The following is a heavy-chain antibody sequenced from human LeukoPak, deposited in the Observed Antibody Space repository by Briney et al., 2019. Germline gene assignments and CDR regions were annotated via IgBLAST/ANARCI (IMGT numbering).Heavy chain of an antibody. CDR3: AKSGYSLPFDY. CDR2: ISSGGGSI. V-gene: IGHV3-48*01. J-gene: IGHJ4*02. CDR1: GFTFTSYS. Sequence: GGSLRLSCAASGFTFTSYSMNWVRQAPGKGLEWVSYISSGGGSIYYADSVKGRFTISRDNAKNSLYLQMNSLRAEDTAVYYCAKSGYSLPFDYWGQGILVTVSS. D-gene: IGHD3-22*01.